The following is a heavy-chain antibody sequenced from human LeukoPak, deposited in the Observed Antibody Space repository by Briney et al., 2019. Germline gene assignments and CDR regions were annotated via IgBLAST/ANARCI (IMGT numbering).Heavy chain of an antibody. J-gene: IGHJ4*02. Sequence: PGGSLRLSCAASGLIFSSYAMSWVRQAPGKGLEWVSAISGSGGSTYYADSVRGRFTISRDNSNNTRYLQRNRLRAEDTAVYYCAKNRIAVPYYFDYWGQGTLVTVSS. CDR3: AKNRIAVPYYFDY. V-gene: IGHV3-23*01. CDR1: GLIFSSYA. CDR2: ISGSGGST. D-gene: IGHD6-19*01.